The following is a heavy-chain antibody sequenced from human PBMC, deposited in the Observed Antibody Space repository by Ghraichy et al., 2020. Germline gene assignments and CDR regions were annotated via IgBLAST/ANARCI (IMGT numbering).Heavy chain of an antibody. D-gene: IGHD5-18*01. CDR3: ARAPRYSYGNVGPPIDY. J-gene: IGHJ4*02. CDR2: IYHSGST. CDR1: GYSISSGYY. Sequence: SETLSLTCTVSGYSISSGYYWGWIRQPPGKGLEWIGSIYHSGSTYYNPSLKSRVTISVDTSKNQFSLKLSSVTAADTAVYYCARAPRYSYGNVGPPIDYWGQGTLVTVSS. V-gene: IGHV4-38-2*02.